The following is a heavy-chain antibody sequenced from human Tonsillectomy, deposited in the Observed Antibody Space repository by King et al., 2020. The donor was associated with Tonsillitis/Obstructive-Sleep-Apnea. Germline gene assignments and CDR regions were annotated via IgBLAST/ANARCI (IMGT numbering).Heavy chain of an antibody. D-gene: IGHD3-22*01. CDR3: ARDQRDDGSGYYPGY. Sequence: QLVQSGAEVKKPGASVKVSCKASGYNFTNYYIHWVRQAPGQGLEWMGIINPSGGSTSYTQKFQGRVTMTRDTSTSTVYMELNSLRSEDTAVYYCARDQRDDGSGYYPGYWGQGTLVTVSS. V-gene: IGHV1-46*01. CDR2: INPSGGST. J-gene: IGHJ4*02. CDR1: GYNFTNYY.